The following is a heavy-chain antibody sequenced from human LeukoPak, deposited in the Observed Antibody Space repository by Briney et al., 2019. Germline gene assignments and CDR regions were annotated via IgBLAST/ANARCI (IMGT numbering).Heavy chain of an antibody. CDR2: INQDGSQK. CDR1: GFTFRRYW. Sequence: GGSLRLSCAASGFTFRRYWVIWVRQAPGKGPEWVANINQDGSQKNYVDSVKGRFTISRDDAKNLLYLQMNSLRAEDTAEYYCARDGLSGARDYWGQGTLVTVSS. CDR3: ARDGLSGARDY. D-gene: IGHD4/OR15-4a*01. V-gene: IGHV3-7*01. J-gene: IGHJ4*02.